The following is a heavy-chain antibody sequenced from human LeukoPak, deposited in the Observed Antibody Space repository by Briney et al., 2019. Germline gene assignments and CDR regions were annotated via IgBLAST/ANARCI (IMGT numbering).Heavy chain of an antibody. Sequence: PGGSLRLSCAASGFTFSSYAMHWVRQAPGKGLEWVAVISYDGSNKYYADSVKGRFTISRDNSKNTLYLQMNSLRAEDTAVYYCARAVRETGITMVRELPEDYYYGMDVWGQGTTVTVSS. D-gene: IGHD3-10*01. J-gene: IGHJ6*02. V-gene: IGHV3-30-3*01. CDR2: ISYDGSNK. CDR1: GFTFSSYA. CDR3: ARAVRETGITMVRELPEDYYYGMDV.